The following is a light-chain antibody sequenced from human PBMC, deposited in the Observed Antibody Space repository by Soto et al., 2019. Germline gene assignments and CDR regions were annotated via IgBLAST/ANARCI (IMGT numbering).Light chain of an antibody. CDR3: SSYTSSSSLGV. J-gene: IGLJ1*01. Sequence: QSVLTQPASVSGSPGQSITISCTGTGSDIGGYNYVSWYQQYPGNAPKLIISEVTNRPSGISNRFSGFKSVNTAFLIISGLQAEDEADYYCSSYTSSSSLGVFGTGTKLTVL. CDR1: GSDIGGYNY. CDR2: EVT. V-gene: IGLV2-14*01.